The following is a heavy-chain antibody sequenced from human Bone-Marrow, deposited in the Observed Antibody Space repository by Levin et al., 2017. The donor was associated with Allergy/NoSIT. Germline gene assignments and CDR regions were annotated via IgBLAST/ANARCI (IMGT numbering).Heavy chain of an antibody. V-gene: IGHV3-11*01. CDR3: ARDILPGGSGSYPFDY. CDR2: ISSSGSTI. Sequence: GGSLRLSCAASGFTFSDYYMSWIRQAPGKGLEWVSYISSSGSTIYYADSVKGRFTISRDNAKNSLYLQMNSLRAEDTAVYYCARDILPGGSGSYPFDYWGQGTLVTVSS. CDR1: GFTFSDYY. J-gene: IGHJ4*02. D-gene: IGHD3-10*01.